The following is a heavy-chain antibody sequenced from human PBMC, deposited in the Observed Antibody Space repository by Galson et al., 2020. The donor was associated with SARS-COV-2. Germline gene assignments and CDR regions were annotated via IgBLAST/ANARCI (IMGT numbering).Heavy chain of an antibody. V-gene: IGHV3-48*01. J-gene: IGHJ4*02. CDR2: ISSSGGAT. Sequence: GESLKISCAASGFIFTDFSLNWFRQAPGKGLEWVSYISSSGGATYYADSVKGRFTISRDNAKNSLYLQMNSLRAEDTAVYYCARSRAYWGQGTLVTVSS. CDR1: GFIFTDFS. CDR3: ARSRAY.